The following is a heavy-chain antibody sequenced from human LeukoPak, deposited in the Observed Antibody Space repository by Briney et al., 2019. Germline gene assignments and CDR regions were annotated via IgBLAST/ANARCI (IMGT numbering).Heavy chain of an antibody. J-gene: IGHJ4*02. D-gene: IGHD3-22*01. CDR2: IRYDGSNK. V-gene: IGHV3-30*02. Sequence: GGSLRLSGAASGFNFSNYGMHWVRLAPGKGLEWVAFIRYDGSNKYYIDSVKGRFTISRDNSKNTLFLQMNSLRPEDTAVFYCAKGNHYYETSRDTLFDQWGQGTLVAVSS. CDR3: AKGNHYYETSRDTLFDQ. CDR1: GFNFSNYG.